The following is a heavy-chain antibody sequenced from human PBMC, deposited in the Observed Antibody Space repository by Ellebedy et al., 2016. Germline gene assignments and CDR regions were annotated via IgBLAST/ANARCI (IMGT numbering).Heavy chain of an antibody. Sequence: SVKVSCXASGGTFSSYAISWVRQAPGQGLEWMGRIIPILGIANYAQKFQGRVTITADKSTSTAYMELSSLRSEDTAVYYCARGAQISDYDILTGYTWGGYFDLWGRGTLVTVSS. J-gene: IGHJ2*01. CDR2: IIPILGIA. CDR3: ARGAQISDYDILTGYTWGGYFDL. CDR1: GGTFSSYA. D-gene: IGHD3-9*01. V-gene: IGHV1-69*04.